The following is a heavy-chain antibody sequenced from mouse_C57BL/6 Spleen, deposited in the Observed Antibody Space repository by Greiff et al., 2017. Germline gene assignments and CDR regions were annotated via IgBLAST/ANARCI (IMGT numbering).Heavy chain of an antibody. J-gene: IGHJ2*01. D-gene: IGHD2-2*01. CDR2: IYPGSGST. CDR3: ARGGSTMVTAFDY. Sequence: VKLQEPGAELVKPGASVKMSCKASGYTFTSYWITWVKQRPGQGLEWIGDIYPGSGSTNYNEKFKSKATLTVDTSSSTAYMQLSSLTSEDSAVYYCARGGSTMVTAFDYWGQGTTLTVSS. V-gene: IGHV1-55*01. CDR1: GYTFTSYW.